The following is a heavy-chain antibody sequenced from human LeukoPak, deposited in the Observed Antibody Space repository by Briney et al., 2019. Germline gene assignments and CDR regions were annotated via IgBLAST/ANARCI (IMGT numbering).Heavy chain of an antibody. CDR1: GYTFTSYG. Sequence: EASVKVSCKASGYTFTSYGISWVRQAPGQGLEWMGWMNPNSGNTGYAQKFQGRVTMTRNTSISTAYMELSSLRSEDTAVHYCARGHSSGWSYYYYYYGMDVWGQGTTVTVSS. V-gene: IGHV1-8*02. J-gene: IGHJ6*02. CDR2: MNPNSGNT. D-gene: IGHD6-19*01. CDR3: ARGHSSGWSYYYYYYGMDV.